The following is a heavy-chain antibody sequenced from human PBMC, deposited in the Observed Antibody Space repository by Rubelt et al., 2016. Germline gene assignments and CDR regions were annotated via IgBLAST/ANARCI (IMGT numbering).Heavy chain of an antibody. CDR2: IYYSGST. J-gene: IGHJ6*02. Sequence: QVQLQESGPGLVKPSETLSLTCTVSGGSISSYYWSWIRQPPGKGLEWIGYIYYSGSTNYNPSLKSRVTIYVDTSKNQFSLKLSSVTAADTAVYYCARGDYGGGVYGMDVWGQGTTVTVSS. V-gene: IGHV4-59*12. D-gene: IGHD4-23*01. CDR3: ARGDYGGGVYGMDV. CDR1: GGSISSYY.